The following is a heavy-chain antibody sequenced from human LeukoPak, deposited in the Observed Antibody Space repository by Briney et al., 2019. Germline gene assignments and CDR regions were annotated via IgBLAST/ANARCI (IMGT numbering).Heavy chain of an antibody. J-gene: IGHJ3*02. CDR2: IYCGDSTS. V-gene: IGHV5-51*01. CDR3: ARRIVMVTSEAFDI. D-gene: IGHD2-21*02. CDR1: GYNFISYC. Sequence: PGESLKISCKGSGYNFISYCIGWVRQMPGKGLEWMGIIYCGDSTSRYSPSFQGQVTISADRSISTAYLQWSSLKASDTAMYYCARRIVMVTSEAFDIWGQGTMVTVSS.